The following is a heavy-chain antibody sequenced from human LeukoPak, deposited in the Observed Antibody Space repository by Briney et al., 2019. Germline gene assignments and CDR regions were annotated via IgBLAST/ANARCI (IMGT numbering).Heavy chain of an antibody. V-gene: IGHV1-24*01. CDR1: GYALSESS. CDR2: FDPEYVET. CDR3: VSDRSDGGYAESNGYPTFDL. D-gene: IGHD5-24*01. J-gene: IGHJ2*01. Sequence: GASVKVSCKVSGYALSESSIHWVRQTPGEGFEWMEGFDPEYVETTYAQKFRGRVTMTEDTSTDTAYMELINLRSDDTAVYYCVSDRSDGGYAESNGYPTFDLWGRGTLVTVSS.